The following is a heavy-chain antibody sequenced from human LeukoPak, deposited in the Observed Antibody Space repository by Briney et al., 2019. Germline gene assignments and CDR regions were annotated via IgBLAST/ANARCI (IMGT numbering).Heavy chain of an antibody. Sequence: SETLSLTCAVYGGSFSGYYWSWNRQPPGKGLEWIGEINHSGSTNYNPSLKSRVTISVDTSKNQFSLKLSSVTAADTAVYYCARSQWEPPHFDYWGQGTLVTVSS. CDR3: ARSQWEPPHFDY. J-gene: IGHJ4*02. V-gene: IGHV4-34*01. CDR2: INHSGST. D-gene: IGHD1-26*01. CDR1: GGSFSGYY.